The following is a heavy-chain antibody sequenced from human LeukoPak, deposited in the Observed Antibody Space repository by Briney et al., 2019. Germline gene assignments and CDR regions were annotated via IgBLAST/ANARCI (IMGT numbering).Heavy chain of an antibody. D-gene: IGHD1-26*01. CDR1: SYTLNNYG. CDR2: ISGYNGNI. CDR3: ARDGTMGGSALV. V-gene: IGHV1-18*01. Sequence: ASVKVSCKTSSYTLNNYGISWVRQAPGQGLEWMGWISGYNGNINYAQKFQGRVIMTTDTSTSTAYMELWSLRSDDTAVYYCARDGTMGGSALVWGQGTMVTVSS. J-gene: IGHJ3*01.